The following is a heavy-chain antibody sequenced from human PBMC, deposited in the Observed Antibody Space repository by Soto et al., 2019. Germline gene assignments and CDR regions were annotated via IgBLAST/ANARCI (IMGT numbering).Heavy chain of an antibody. CDR1: GYSISGGYY. CDR2: IYHSGST. D-gene: IGHD3-10*01. CDR3: ARAYGSGSNDWFDP. J-gene: IGHJ5*02. V-gene: IGHV4-38-2*01. Sequence: PSETLSLTCAVSGYSISGGYYWDWIRRPPGKGLEWIGSIYHSGSTYYNPSLKSRVTISVDTSKNQFSLKLSSVTAADTAVYYCARAYGSGSNDWFDPWGQGTLVTVSS.